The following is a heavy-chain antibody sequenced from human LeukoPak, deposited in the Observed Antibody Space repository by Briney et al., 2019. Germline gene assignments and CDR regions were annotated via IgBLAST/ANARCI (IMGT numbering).Heavy chain of an antibody. CDR1: GFTFSDYG. CDR2: ISSDGSNK. Sequence: GRSLRLSCAASGFTFSDYGMYWVRQAPGKGLEWVAVISSDGSNKYYVDSVKGRFTISRDNSKNTLYLQMNSLRAGDTAVYYCAKDPIQVASYNYCRMDVWGKGTTVSVSS. J-gene: IGHJ6*04. CDR3: AKDPIQVASYNYCRMDV. V-gene: IGHV3-30*18. D-gene: IGHD5-12*01.